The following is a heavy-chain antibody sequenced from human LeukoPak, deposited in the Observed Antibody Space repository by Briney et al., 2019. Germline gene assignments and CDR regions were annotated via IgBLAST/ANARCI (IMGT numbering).Heavy chain of an antibody. CDR1: GFTFSTYW. CDR2: INSDGSGR. Sequence: GGSLRLSCEASGFTFSTYWMHWVRHAPGKGVVWVSRINSDGSGRGYADSVKGRFTISRDNAKNTLYLQMNSLRAEDTAVYYCARDPKSGSYPDYWGQGTLVTVSS. J-gene: IGHJ4*02. CDR3: ARDPKSGSYPDY. D-gene: IGHD1-26*01. V-gene: IGHV3-74*01.